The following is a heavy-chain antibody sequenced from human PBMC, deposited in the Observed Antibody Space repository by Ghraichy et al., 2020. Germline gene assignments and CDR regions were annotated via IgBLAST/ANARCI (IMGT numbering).Heavy chain of an antibody. Sequence: GGSLRLSCAASGFTFSSYAMSWVRQAPGKGLEWVSVISGSGGSTYYADSVKGRFTISRDNSKNTLYLQMNSLRAEDTAVYYCAKVLSSSPLIPTYHYYYGMDVWGQGTTVTVSS. CDR1: GFTFSSYA. D-gene: IGHD6-13*01. CDR3: AKVLSSSPLIPTYHYYYGMDV. J-gene: IGHJ6*02. V-gene: IGHV3-23*01. CDR2: ISGSGGST.